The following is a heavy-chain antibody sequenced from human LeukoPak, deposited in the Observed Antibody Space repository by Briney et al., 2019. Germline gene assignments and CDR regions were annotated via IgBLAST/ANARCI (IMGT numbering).Heavy chain of an antibody. Sequence: PSETLSLTCTVSGGSINSANYYWGWLRQPPGKGLEWIGSIYYSETTYDNPSLKSRVTISIETSKNQFSPKLRSVTASDTAVYYCARQRADYYYYYVDVWGKGTTVAVS. CDR3: ARQRADYYYYYVDV. CDR1: GGSINSANYY. V-gene: IGHV4-39*01. J-gene: IGHJ6*03. CDR2: IYYSETT.